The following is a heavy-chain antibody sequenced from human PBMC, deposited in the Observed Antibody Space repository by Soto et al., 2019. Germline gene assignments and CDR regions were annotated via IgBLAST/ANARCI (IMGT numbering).Heavy chain of an antibody. CDR1: GGSVSSGSYY. CDR3: ARAPRYNWMQRGVAWFDP. V-gene: IGHV4-61*01. CDR2: IYYSGST. D-gene: IGHD1-20*01. Sequence: SETLSLTCTVSGGSVSSGSYYWSWIRQPPGKGLEWIGYIYYSGSTNYNPSLKSRVTISVDTSKNQFSLKLSSVTAADTAVYYCARAPRYNWMQRGVAWFDPWGQGTLVTVSS. J-gene: IGHJ5*02.